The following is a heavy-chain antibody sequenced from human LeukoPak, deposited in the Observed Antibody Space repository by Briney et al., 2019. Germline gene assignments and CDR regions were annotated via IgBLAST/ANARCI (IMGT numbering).Heavy chain of an antibody. V-gene: IGHV1-69*13. D-gene: IGHD3-10*01. CDR1: GGTFSSYA. CDR3: ARSYYGSVTGRVDYCYYYGMDV. CDR2: IIPIFGTA. Sequence: GASVKVSCKASGGTFSSYAISWVRQAPGQGLEWMGGIIPIFGTANYAQKFQGRVTITADESTSTAYMELSSLRSEDTAVYYCARSYYGSVTGRVDYCYYYGMDVWGQGTTVTVSS. J-gene: IGHJ6*02.